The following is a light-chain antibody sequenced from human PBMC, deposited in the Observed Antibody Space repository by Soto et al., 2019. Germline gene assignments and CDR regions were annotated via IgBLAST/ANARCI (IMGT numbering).Light chain of an antibody. J-gene: IGKJ1*01. Sequence: EIGLTQSPGTLYLSPGERATLSCRASQSVPSNSFDWYQQKPGQTPRLLLSYASSRATDIPDRFSGSGTGTDFTLTVKGVESEDFAEYYCEKNGCAPWTFGEGTEVEIK. CDR2: YAS. V-gene: IGKV3-20*01. CDR3: EKNGCAPWT. CDR1: QSVPSNS.